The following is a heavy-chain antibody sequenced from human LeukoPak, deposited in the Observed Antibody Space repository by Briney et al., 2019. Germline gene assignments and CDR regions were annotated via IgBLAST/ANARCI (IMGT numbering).Heavy chain of an antibody. D-gene: IGHD6-19*01. CDR1: GFTFSSYG. Sequence: PGRSLRLSCAASGFTFSSYGMHWVRQAPGKGLEWVAVIWYDGSNKYYADSVKGRFPISRDNSKNTLYLQMNSLRAEDTAVYYCAREGIAVAGTVAFDIWGQGTMVTVSS. V-gene: IGHV3-33*01. J-gene: IGHJ3*02. CDR2: IWYDGSNK. CDR3: AREGIAVAGTVAFDI.